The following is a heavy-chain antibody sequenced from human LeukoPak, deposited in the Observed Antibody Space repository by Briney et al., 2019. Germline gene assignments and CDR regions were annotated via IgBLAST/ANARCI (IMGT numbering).Heavy chain of an antibody. V-gene: IGHV3-15*01. CDR3: TTEKGLTIFGVVDY. Sequence: GGSLRLSCAASGFTFRNAWMSWVRQAPGKGLEWVGGIKSKTDGGTTDYDAPVKSRSTISRDDSKNALYLQINSLRTEDTAVYNCTTEKGLTIFGVVDYWGQGTLVTVSS. J-gene: IGHJ4*02. CDR1: GFTFRNAW. D-gene: IGHD3-3*01. CDR2: IKSKTDGGTT.